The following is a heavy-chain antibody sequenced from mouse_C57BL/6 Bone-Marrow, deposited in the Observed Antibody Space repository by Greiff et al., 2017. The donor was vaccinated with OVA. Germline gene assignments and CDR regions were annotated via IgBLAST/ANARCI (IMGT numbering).Heavy chain of an antibody. Sequence: DVMLVESGEGLVKPGGSLKLSCAASGFTFSSYAMSWVRQTPEKRLEWVAYISSGGDYIYYADTVKGRFTISRDNARNTLYLQMSSLKSEVTAMYYCTRLLDAMDYWGQGTSVTVSS. D-gene: IGHD2-1*01. CDR3: TRLLDAMDY. CDR1: GFTFSSYA. J-gene: IGHJ4*01. CDR2: ISSGGDYI. V-gene: IGHV5-9-1*02.